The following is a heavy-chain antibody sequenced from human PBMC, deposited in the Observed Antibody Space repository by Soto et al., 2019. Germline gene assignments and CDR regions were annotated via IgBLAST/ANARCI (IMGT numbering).Heavy chain of an antibody. J-gene: IGHJ4*02. CDR2: IIPIFGTA. Sequence: QVPLVQSGAEVKKPGSSVKVSCKASGGTFSSYSINWVRQAPGQGLEWMGEIIPIFGTANYAQKFQGRVTITADESTSTAYMELSSLRSEDTAVYYCARDGGRHSGGIDYWGQGTRVTVSS. D-gene: IGHD1-26*01. CDR3: ARDGGRHSGGIDY. CDR1: GGTFSSYS. V-gene: IGHV1-69*01.